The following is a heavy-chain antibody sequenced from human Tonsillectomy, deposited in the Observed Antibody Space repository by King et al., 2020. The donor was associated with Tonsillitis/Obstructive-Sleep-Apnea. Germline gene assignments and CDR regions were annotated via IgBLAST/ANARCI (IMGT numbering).Heavy chain of an antibody. Sequence: VQLVESGPEVKKPGASVKVSCKASGYTFTSYAISWVRQAPGQGLEWMGWISPYSGNTNYAQKLQGRVSMTTDTSTTTAYMELRSLRSDDTAVFYCARVALRAPERHLHYYGMDVWGQGTTVTVSS. CDR3: ARVALRAPERHLHYYGMDV. J-gene: IGHJ6*02. V-gene: IGHV1-18*01. CDR1: GYTFTSYA. CDR2: ISPYSGNT. D-gene: IGHD3-10*01.